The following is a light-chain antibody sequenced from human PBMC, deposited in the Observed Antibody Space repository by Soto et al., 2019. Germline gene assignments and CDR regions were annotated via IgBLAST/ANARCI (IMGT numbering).Light chain of an antibody. Sequence: EIVLTQSPATLSLSPGARATLSCRASQSISNYLVWYQQKPGQAPRLLIYDASNRATGIPARFSGSGSGTDFTLTISSLEPEDSAIYYCQQRSNWSPLTFGGGTKVEIK. CDR2: DAS. CDR3: QQRSNWSPLT. J-gene: IGKJ4*01. CDR1: QSISNY. V-gene: IGKV3-11*01.